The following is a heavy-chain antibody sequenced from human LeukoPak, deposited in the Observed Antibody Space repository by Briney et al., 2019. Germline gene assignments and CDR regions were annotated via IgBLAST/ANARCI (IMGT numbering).Heavy chain of an antibody. V-gene: IGHV3-48*03. J-gene: IGHJ3*02. CDR3: ARDALRWLQPAHDAFDI. CDR1: GFTFSSYE. CDR2: IGSSGSTI. D-gene: IGHD5-24*01. Sequence: GGSLRLSCAASGFTFSSYEMNWVRQAPGKGLEWVSYIGSSGSTIYYADSVKGRFTISRDNAKNSLYLQMNSLRAEDTAVYYCARDALRWLQPAHDAFDIWGQGTMVTVSS.